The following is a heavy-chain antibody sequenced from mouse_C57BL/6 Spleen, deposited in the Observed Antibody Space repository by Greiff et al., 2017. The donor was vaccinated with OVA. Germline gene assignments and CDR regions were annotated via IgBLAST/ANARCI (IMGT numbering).Heavy chain of an antibody. CDR3: ARWGLGRGAY. V-gene: IGHV1-54*01. D-gene: IGHD4-1*01. CDR2: INPGSGGT. Sequence: VQLQQSGAELVRPGTSVKVSCKASGYAFTNYLIEWVKQRPGQGLEWIGVINPGSGGTNYNEKFKGKATLTADKSSSTAYMQLSSLTSEDSAVYFCARWGLGRGAYWGQGTLVTVSA. J-gene: IGHJ3*01. CDR1: GYAFTNYL.